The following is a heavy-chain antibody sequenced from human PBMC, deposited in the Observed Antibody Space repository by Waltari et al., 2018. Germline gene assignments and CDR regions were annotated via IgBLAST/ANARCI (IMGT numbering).Heavy chain of an antibody. CDR1: GGSISRYY. Sequence: QVQLQESGPGLVKPSETLSLTCTVSGGSISRYYWSWIRHPPGKGLEWIGYIYYSGSTNYNPSLKSRVTISVDTSKNQFSLKLSSVTAADTAVYYCARAYYYDSSGYLSYGMDVWGQGTTVTVSS. V-gene: IGHV4-59*01. CDR3: ARAYYYDSSGYLSYGMDV. J-gene: IGHJ6*02. CDR2: IYYSGST. D-gene: IGHD3-22*01.